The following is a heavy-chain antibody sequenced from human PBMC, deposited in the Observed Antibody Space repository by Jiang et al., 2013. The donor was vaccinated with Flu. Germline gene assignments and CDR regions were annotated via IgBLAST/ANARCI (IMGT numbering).Heavy chain of an antibody. CDR2: INTDTGNP. D-gene: IGHD4-17*01. J-gene: IGHJ4*02. CDR1: GYTFTSYA. CDR3: ARGDYGARGAYYFDH. Sequence: QSGSELKEPGASVRVTCKASGYTFTSYAMNWVRQAPGQGPEWVGWINTDTGNPTYAQGFTGRFVFSLDTSVSTAYLQISSLKAEDTAVYYCARGDYGARGAYYFDHWGQGTLVTVSS. V-gene: IGHV7-4-1*02.